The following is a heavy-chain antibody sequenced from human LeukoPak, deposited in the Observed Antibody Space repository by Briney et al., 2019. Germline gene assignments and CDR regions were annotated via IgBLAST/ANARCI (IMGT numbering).Heavy chain of an antibody. CDR3: ARASYYDILIADEAFDI. V-gene: IGHV4-59*01. J-gene: IGHJ3*02. Sequence: ASATLSLTCTVSGGSISSYYWSWIRQPPGKGLEWNGYLYYSGSTNYNPSLKSRVTISVDTSKNQFSLKLGSVTVADTAVYYCARASYYDILIADEAFDIWGQGTMVTVSS. CDR2: LYYSGST. CDR1: GGSISSYY. D-gene: IGHD3-9*01.